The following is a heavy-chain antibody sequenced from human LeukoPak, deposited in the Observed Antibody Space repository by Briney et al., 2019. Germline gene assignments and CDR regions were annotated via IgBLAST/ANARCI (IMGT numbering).Heavy chain of an antibody. CDR1: GFTFSAYT. V-gene: IGHV3-64D*09. CDR2: INTDGGRT. D-gene: IGHD6-19*01. Sequence: GGSLRLSCSVSGFTFSAYTMHWVRQAPGRGLQYVSSINTDGGRTYYADSVKGRFTISRDNSKNTLFPQMSSLRVEDTAVYYCVKGQWIDYWGQGVLVTVSS. J-gene: IGHJ4*02. CDR3: VKGQWIDY.